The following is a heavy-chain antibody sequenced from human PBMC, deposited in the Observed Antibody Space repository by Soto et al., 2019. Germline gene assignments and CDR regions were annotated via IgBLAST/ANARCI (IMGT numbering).Heavy chain of an antibody. CDR1: GFTFSNYA. J-gene: IGHJ4*02. CDR2: ISASGAGT. CDR3: AKDARGNYRYFDY. V-gene: IGHV3-23*01. Sequence: EVQVLECGGGLVQPGGSLRLSCAASGFTFSNYAVNWVRQAPGKGLEWVSGISASGAGTYYADSVKGRFTISRDNSKNTLYLHINSLTAEDTAVYYCAKDARGNYRYFDYWGQAPLVTVSS. D-gene: IGHD3-16*02.